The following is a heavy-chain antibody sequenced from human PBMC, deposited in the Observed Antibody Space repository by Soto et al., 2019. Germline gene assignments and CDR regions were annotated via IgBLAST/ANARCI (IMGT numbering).Heavy chain of an antibody. CDR1: GRSISSGDYS. J-gene: IGHJ5*02. CDR3: ARERPDGARLDP. V-gene: IGHV4-30-4*01. CDR2: IYHSGST. D-gene: IGHD6-6*01. Sequence: SETLSLTFTVSGRSISSGDYSWSWIPQLPGKGLEWIGYIYHSGSTYYNPSLKSRVTISVDTSKNQFSLKLSSVTAADTAVYYCARERPDGARLDPWGQGTLVTVSS.